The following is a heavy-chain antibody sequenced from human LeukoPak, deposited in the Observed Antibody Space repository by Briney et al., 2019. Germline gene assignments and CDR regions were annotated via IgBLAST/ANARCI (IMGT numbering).Heavy chain of an antibody. D-gene: IGHD3-9*01. CDR1: RYTFTSYD. CDR2: MNPNSGNT. V-gene: IGHV1-8*03. CDR3: ARGPYYDILTGYYYYYYMDV. Sequence: ASVKVSCKASRYTFTSYDINWVRQATGQGLEWVGWMNPNSGNTGYAQKFQGRVTITRNTSISTAYMELSSLRSEDTAVYYCARGPYYDILTGYYYYYYMDVWGKGTTVTVSS. J-gene: IGHJ6*03.